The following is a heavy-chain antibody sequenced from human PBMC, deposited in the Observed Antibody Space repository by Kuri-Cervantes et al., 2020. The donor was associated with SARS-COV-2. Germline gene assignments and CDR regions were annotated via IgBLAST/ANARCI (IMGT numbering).Heavy chain of an antibody. V-gene: IGHV1-2*06. CDR3: ARDPGGLDAFDI. D-gene: IGHD4-23*01. Sequence: ASVKVSCKASGYTFTGYYMHWVRQAPGQGLEWMGRINPNSGATNYAQKFQGRVTMTRDTSISTAYMELSRLRSDDTAVYYCARDPGGLDAFDIWGQGTMVTASS. CDR2: INPNSGAT. J-gene: IGHJ3*02. CDR1: GYTFTGYY.